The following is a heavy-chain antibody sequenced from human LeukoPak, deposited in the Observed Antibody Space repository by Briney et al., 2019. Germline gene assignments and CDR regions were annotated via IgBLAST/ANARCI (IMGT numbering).Heavy chain of an antibody. CDR2: NNHIGST. Sequence: SETLSLTCAVYGGSSSGYYWSWIRQPPGKGLEWIGENNHIGSTNYNPSLKSRVTISVDTSRNQFSLKLSSVTAADTAVYYCARVKDLSGDLGLSYYYGLDVWGQGTTVTVSS. V-gene: IGHV4-34*01. CDR3: ARVKDLSGDLGLSYYYGLDV. J-gene: IGHJ6*02. CDR1: GGSSSGYY. D-gene: IGHD3-10*01.